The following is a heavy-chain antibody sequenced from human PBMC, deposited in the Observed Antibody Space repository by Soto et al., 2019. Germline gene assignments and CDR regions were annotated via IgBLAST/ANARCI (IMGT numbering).Heavy chain of an antibody. CDR3: ARDSNGSGSNWFDP. V-gene: IGHV1-3*01. J-gene: IGHJ5*02. Sequence: ASVKVSCKASGYTFTSYAMHLVRQAPGQRLEWXGWXNAGNGNXKXXXXXXGRVTITRDTSASTAYMELSSLRSEDKAVYYCARDSNGSGSNWFDPWGQGTLVTVS. D-gene: IGHD3-10*01. CDR1: GYTFTSYA. CDR2: XNAGNGNX.